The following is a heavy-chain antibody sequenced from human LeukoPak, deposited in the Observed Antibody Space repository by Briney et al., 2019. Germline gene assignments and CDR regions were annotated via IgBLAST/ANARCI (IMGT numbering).Heavy chain of an antibody. D-gene: IGHD4-11*01. J-gene: IGHJ4*02. CDR1: GYTFTSYY. V-gene: IGHV1-46*01. CDR2: FNPSGGST. Sequence: EASVKVSCKASGYTFTSYYVHWVRQAPGQGLEWMGIFNPSGGSTTYAQKFQGRVTMTRDMSTSTVYMELSSLRSEDTAVYYCAKVGLTVTTILDYFDYWGQGTLVTVSS. CDR3: AKVGLTVTTILDYFDY.